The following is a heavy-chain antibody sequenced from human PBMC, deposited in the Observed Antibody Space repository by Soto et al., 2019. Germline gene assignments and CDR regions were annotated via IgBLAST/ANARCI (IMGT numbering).Heavy chain of an antibody. CDR3: AIPQDRGGRTTFIY. Sequence: PGGSLRLSCAVSGFTFDDNAMHWVRQAAEKGLEWGSGINWKSDIGYAGSVKGRFTISRDNAETSLYLQMNSLRAEDTALYYCAIPQDRGGRTTFIYWGQGTQVTVSS. D-gene: IGHD3-16*01. CDR1: GFTFDDNA. V-gene: IGHV3-9*01. CDR2: INWKSDI. J-gene: IGHJ4*02.